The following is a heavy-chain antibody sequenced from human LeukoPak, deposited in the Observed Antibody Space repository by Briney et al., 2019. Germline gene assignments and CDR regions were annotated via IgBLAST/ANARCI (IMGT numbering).Heavy chain of an antibody. J-gene: IGHJ4*02. CDR3: ARERYYYDTTGALDY. CDR2: IYSGETT. V-gene: IGHV3-66*02. Sequence: GGSLRLSCAASGFTFRSNYMSWVRQAPGKGLEWVSVIYSGETTYYAESMRGRFTIFRDNPKNTLYLQMNSLGAEDTAVYYCARERYYYDTTGALDYWGQGTLVTVSS. CDR1: GFTFRSNY. D-gene: IGHD3-22*01.